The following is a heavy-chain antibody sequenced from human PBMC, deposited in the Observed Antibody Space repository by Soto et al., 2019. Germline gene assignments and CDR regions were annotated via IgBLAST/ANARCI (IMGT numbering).Heavy chain of an antibody. V-gene: IGHV4-59*08. CDR1: GVSSSNHY. CDR3: AKRTISDSTSGPYNWLDP. J-gene: IGHJ5*02. CDR2: VYNSGST. D-gene: IGHD2-2*01. Sequence: PLLILSLTCPVAGVSSSNHYWHLIRQPPRRGLEWIGCVYNSGSTIYNPSLEIRVTISVDTSKNQFSLSLSSVTAADMAGYYCAKRTISDSTSGPYNWLDPWGQGALVTVSS.